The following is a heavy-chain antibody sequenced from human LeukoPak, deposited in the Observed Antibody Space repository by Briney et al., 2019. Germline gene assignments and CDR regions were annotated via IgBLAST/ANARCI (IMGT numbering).Heavy chain of an antibody. J-gene: IGHJ6*02. CDR1: GYTVSVYF. Sequence: PGGSLRPSCAVSGYTVSVYFMTWVRQAPGKGLEWVSVIFDDGTTYYADSVKGRFTISRDISSNTLYLQMSSLRAEDTARYYCARAPPYYYDSRGYHYERGNYYYGWTFGAKGPRSPSP. CDR2: IFDDGTT. D-gene: IGHD3-22*01. CDR3: ARAPPYYYDSRGYHYERGNYYYGWT. V-gene: IGHV3-53*01.